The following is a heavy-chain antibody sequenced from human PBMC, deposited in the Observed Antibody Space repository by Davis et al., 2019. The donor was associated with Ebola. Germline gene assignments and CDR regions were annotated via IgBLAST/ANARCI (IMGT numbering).Heavy chain of an antibody. V-gene: IGHV3-13*01. CDR1: GFSFRTYD. Sequence: GESLKISCAASGFSFRTYDMHWVRQVTGKTLEWVSAIGTAGDTYYPASVKGRFTISRENARNALYLQMNSLRTEDTAVYYCVRPAFGSPYFDYWGQGILVTVSS. J-gene: IGHJ4*02. D-gene: IGHD2-2*01. CDR2: IGTAGDT. CDR3: VRPAFGSPYFDY.